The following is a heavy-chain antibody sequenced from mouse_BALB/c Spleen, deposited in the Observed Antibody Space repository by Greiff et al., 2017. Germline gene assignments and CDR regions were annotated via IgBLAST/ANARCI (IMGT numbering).Heavy chain of an antibody. J-gene: IGHJ4*01. CDR3: ARGASMDY. V-gene: IGHV1-87*01. D-gene: IGHD6-1*01. CDR1: GYTFTSYW. Sequence: VQLQQSGAELPRPGASVKLSCKASGYTFTSYWMQWVKQRPGQGLEWIGAIYPGDGDTRYTQKFKGKATLTADKSSSTAYMQLSSLASEDSAVYYCARGASMDYWGQGTSVTVSS. CDR2: IYPGDGDT.